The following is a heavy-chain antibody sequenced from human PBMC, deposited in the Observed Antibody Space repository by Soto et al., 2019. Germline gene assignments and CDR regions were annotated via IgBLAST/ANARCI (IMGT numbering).Heavy chain of an antibody. CDR2: IDSDGSST. CDR1: GFTFSNYW. Sequence: EVQLVESGGGLVQPGGSLRLSCAASGFTFSNYWMHWVRQIPGQGLLWVSHIDSDGSSTSYADSVKGRFTISRDKAKXXLXXXXXXXXXXXXXVYXCVXXXIGLGIDYWGLGTLVTVSS. J-gene: IGHJ4*02. V-gene: IGHV3-74*01. D-gene: IGHD2-8*01. CDR3: VXXXIGLGIDY.